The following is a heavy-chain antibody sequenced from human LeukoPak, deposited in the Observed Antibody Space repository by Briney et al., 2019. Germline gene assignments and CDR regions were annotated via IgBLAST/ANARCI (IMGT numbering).Heavy chain of an antibody. J-gene: IGHJ4*02. CDR1: GGSISSSSYY. D-gene: IGHD3-3*01. CDR2: IYYSGST. Sequence: PSETLSLTCTVSGGSISSSSYYWGWIRQPPGKGLEWIGSIYYSGSTYYNPSPKSRVTISVDTSKNQFSLKLSSVTAADTAVYYCARWPQSDFDYWGQGTLVTVSS. V-gene: IGHV4-39*01. CDR3: ARWPQSDFDY.